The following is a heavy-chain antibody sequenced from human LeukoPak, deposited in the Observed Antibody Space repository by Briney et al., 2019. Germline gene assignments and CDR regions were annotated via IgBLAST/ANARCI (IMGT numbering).Heavy chain of an antibody. J-gene: IGHJ4*02. V-gene: IGHV4-39*01. CDR2: IHYSGNT. CDR1: GYSITSNSDY. Sequence: SETLSLTCTVSGYSITSNSDYWGWIRRSPGEGLEWIGAIHYSGNTFYNPSLKSRVTMSTDTSKNQFSLKLISVTAADTALYYCARHPGLDFWGQGILVTVSS. CDR3: ARHPGLDF.